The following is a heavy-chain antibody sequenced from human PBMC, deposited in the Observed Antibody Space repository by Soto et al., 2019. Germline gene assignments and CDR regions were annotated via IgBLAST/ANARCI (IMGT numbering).Heavy chain of an antibody. Sequence: EVQVVETGGGLIQSGGSLRLSCAASGFTVSSSYMSWVRQAPGKGLEWVSTIYSPGSTYYADSVKGRFTISRDNSKNTLYLQMNSLRAEDTAVYYCARGLVGATTTFDYWGQVTLVTVSS. J-gene: IGHJ4*02. CDR2: IYSPGST. D-gene: IGHD1-26*01. CDR1: GFTVSSSY. CDR3: ARGLVGATTTFDY. V-gene: IGHV3-53*02.